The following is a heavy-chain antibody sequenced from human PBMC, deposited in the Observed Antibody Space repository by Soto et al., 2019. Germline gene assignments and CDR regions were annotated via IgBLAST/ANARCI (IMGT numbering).Heavy chain of an antibody. CDR2: ISSSSSYI. V-gene: IGHV3-21*01. Sequence: GGSLRLSCAASGFTFSSYSMNWVRQAPGKGLEWVSSISSSSSYIYYADSVKGRFTISRDNAKNSLYLQMNSLRAEDTAVYYCARDLSKPHRRGMDVWGQGTTVTVSS. CDR1: GFTFSSYS. CDR3: ARDLSKPHRRGMDV. J-gene: IGHJ6*02.